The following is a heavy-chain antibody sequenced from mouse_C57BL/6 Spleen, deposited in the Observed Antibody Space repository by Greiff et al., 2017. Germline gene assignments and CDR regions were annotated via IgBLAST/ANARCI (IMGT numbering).Heavy chain of an antibody. V-gene: IGHV1-18*01. J-gene: IGHJ1*03. CDR3: ARWYYDYDEGYFDV. CDR2: INPNNGGT. D-gene: IGHD2-4*01. Sequence: VQLQQSGPELVKPGASVKIPCKASGYTFTDYNMDWVKQSHGKSLEWIGDINPNNGGTIYNQKFKGKATLTVDKSSRTAYMELRSLTSEDTAVYYCARWYYDYDEGYFDVWGTGTTVTVSS. CDR1: GYTFTDYN.